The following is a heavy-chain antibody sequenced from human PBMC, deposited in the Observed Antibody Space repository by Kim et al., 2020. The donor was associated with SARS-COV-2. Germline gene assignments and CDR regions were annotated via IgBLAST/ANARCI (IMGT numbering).Heavy chain of an antibody. D-gene: IGHD6-19*01. CDR1: GGSISSGGYY. CDR3: ARVYSSGFSFDY. J-gene: IGHJ4*02. Sequence: SETLSLTCTVSGGSISSGGYYWSWIRQHPGKGLEWIGYIYYSGSTYYNPSLKSRVTISVDTSKNQFSLKLSSVTAADTAVYYCARVYSSGFSFDYWGQGTLVTVSS. CDR2: IYYSGST. V-gene: IGHV4-31*03.